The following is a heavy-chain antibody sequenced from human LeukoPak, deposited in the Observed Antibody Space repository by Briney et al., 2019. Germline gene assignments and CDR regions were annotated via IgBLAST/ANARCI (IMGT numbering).Heavy chain of an antibody. J-gene: IGHJ4*02. D-gene: IGHD5-24*01. CDR2: IYPGDSGT. CDR3: ARHVRDDYRVLDY. V-gene: IGHV5-51*01. Sequence: GASLQISCKGSGYSFTDYWIGWVRQLPGKGLEWMGIIYPGDSGTRYSPSFQGQVTISADKSINTAYLQWSSLKASDTAIYYCARHVRDDYRVLDYWGQGTLVTVSS. CDR1: GYSFTDYW.